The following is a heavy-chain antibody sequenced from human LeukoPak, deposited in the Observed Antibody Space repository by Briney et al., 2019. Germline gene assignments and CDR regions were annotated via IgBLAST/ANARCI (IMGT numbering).Heavy chain of an antibody. J-gene: IGHJ3*02. CDR2: IYSGGST. CDR1: GFTVSSNY. V-gene: IGHV3-53*01. D-gene: IGHD3-22*01. Sequence: PGGSLRLSCAASGFTVSSNYMSWVRQAPGKGLDWVSVIYSGGSTYYADSVKGRFTISRDNSKNTLYLQMNSLRAEDTAVYYCAKDPRPYYDSSGYYVDAFDIWGQGTMVTVSS. CDR3: AKDPRPYYDSSGYYVDAFDI.